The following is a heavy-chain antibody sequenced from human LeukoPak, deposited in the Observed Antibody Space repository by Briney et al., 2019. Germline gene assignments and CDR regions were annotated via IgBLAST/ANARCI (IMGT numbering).Heavy chain of an antibody. D-gene: IGHD3-10*01. CDR2: IYSSGST. Sequence: SETLSLTCRVSGASTNSGSNYWGWIRQPPGKTLEWIGSIYSSGSTYYNPSLKSRVIIMIDTPKNHFSLTLSSVTAADTAVYYCARSDGYGLVGIWGQGTMVTVSS. CDR1: GASTNSGSNY. CDR3: ARSDGYGLVGI. V-gene: IGHV4-39*07. J-gene: IGHJ3*02.